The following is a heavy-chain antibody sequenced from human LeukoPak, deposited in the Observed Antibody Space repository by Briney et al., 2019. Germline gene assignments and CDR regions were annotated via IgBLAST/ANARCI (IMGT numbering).Heavy chain of an antibody. CDR2: ISSSSSYT. CDR1: GFTFSSYS. V-gene: IGHV3-21*01. D-gene: IGHD5-12*01. J-gene: IGHJ6*02. CDR3: ARFDRGYSGYDTYYYYGMDV. Sequence: GGSLRLSCAASGFTFSSYSMTWVRQAPGKGLEWVSSISSSSSYTYYADSVKGRFTISRDNAKNSLYLQMNSLRAEDTAVYYCARFDRGYSGYDTYYYYGMDVWGQGTTVTVSS.